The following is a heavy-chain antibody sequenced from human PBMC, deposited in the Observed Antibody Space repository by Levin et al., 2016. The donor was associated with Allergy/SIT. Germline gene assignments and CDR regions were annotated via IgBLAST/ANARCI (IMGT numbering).Heavy chain of an antibody. CDR3: ARDAIAVATVTRGY. Sequence: WVRQAPGQGLEWMGIINPSGGSTSYAQKFRGRVTMTRDTSTSTVYMELSSLRSEDTAVYYCARDAIAVATVTRGYWGQGTPGHRLL. CDR2: INPSGGST. V-gene: IGHV1-46*01. D-gene: IGHD6-19*01. J-gene: IGHJ4*02.